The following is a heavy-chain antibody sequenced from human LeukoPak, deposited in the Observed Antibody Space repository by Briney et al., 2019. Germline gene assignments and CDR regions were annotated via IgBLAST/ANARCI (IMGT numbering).Heavy chain of an antibody. D-gene: IGHD3-22*01. CDR1: GYSLTSCL. CDR2: IYPGDSDT. J-gene: IGHJ4*02. CDR3: ARHPITTYYDSSGYSAGGPDY. Sequence: GESLKISCKGSGYSLTSCLVGWVRQMPVKGLEWMGIIYPGDSDTKYSPSFQGQVTSSADRSSNTAYLQWSRLKASDTAIYYCARHPITTYYDSSGYSAGGPDYWGQGTLVTVSS. V-gene: IGHV5-51*01.